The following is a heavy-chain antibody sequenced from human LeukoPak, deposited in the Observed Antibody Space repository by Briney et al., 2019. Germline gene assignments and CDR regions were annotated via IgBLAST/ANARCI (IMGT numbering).Heavy chain of an antibody. CDR1: GGTFSSYA. V-gene: IGHV1-2*06. Sequence: VASVKVSCKASGGTFSSYAISWVRQAPGQGLEWMGRINPNSGGTNYAQKFQGRVTMTRDTSISTAYMELSRLRSDDTAVYYCASSEVRRYCSSTSCFGLDYWGQGTLVTVSS. J-gene: IGHJ4*02. D-gene: IGHD2-2*01. CDR2: INPNSGGT. CDR3: ASSEVRRYCSSTSCFGLDY.